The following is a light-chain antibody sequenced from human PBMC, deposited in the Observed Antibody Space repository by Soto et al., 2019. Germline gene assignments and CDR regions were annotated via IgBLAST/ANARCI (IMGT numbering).Light chain of an antibody. Sequence: EIVMTQSPATLSVSPGERATLSCRASQSVSSNLAWYQQKPGQTPKLLIYVASTRATGIQARFSGSGSGTEFTLTISSLQSEDFAGYYCQQYNGWPLTFGGGTKVEFK. V-gene: IGKV3-15*01. J-gene: IGKJ4*01. CDR1: QSVSSN. CDR2: VAS. CDR3: QQYNGWPLT.